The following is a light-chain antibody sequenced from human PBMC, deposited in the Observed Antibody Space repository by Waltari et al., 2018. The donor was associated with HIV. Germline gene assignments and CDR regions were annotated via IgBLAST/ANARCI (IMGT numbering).Light chain of an antibody. CDR2: DSN. CDR3: GTWDTSLSVGI. CDR1: HSTLGTSS. J-gene: IGLJ2*01. V-gene: IGLV1-51*01. Sequence: QSVLTQPPSVSAAPGQQVTISCSGGHSTLGTSSVSWYQQLPGTAPKLLIYDSNRRPSGIPDRFSGSKSGTSATLAITGLQSGDEADYFCGTWDTSLSVGIFGGGTKLTVL.